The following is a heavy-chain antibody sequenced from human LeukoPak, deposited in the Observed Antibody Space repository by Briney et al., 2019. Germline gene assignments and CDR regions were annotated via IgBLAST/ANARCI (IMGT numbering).Heavy chain of an antibody. CDR1: GFTFSSYW. J-gene: IGHJ6*02. D-gene: IGHD4-17*01. V-gene: IGHV3-7*01. CDR3: ARIGWDYGDYRPYYYYYYGMDV. CDR2: IKQDGSEK. Sequence: GGSLRLSCAASGFTFSSYWMSWVRQAPGKGLEWVANIKQDGSEKYYVDSVKGRFTISRDNAKNSLCLQMNSLRAEDTAVYYCARIGWDYGDYRPYYYYYYGMDVWGQGTTVTVSS.